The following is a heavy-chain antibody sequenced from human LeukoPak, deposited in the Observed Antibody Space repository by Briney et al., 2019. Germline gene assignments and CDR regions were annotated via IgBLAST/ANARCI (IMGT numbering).Heavy chain of an antibody. CDR3: ARIETRDYYYYMDV. CDR1: GYTFTSYY. CDR2: INPNSGGT. V-gene: IGHV1-2*02. J-gene: IGHJ6*03. Sequence: ASVKVSCKASGYTFTSYYMHWVRQAPGQGLEWMGWINPNSGGTNYAQKFQGRVTMTRDTSISTAYMELSRLRSDDTAVYYCARIETRDYYYYMDVWGKGTTVTVSS. D-gene: IGHD3-10*01.